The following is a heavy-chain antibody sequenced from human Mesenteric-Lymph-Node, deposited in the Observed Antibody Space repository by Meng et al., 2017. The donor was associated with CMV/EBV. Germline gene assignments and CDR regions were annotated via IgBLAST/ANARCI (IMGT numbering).Heavy chain of an antibody. CDR1: GFTFSSYE. J-gene: IGHJ4*02. CDR2: ISVGGSTI. Sequence: SLKISCAASGFTFSSYEMNWVRPAPGKGLEWVSYISVGGSTIYYADSVKGRFTISRDNAKNSLYLQMNSLRAEDTAVYYCARTDSYGYKYFDYWGQGTLVTVSS. CDR3: ARTDSYGYKYFDY. D-gene: IGHD5-18*01. V-gene: IGHV3-48*03.